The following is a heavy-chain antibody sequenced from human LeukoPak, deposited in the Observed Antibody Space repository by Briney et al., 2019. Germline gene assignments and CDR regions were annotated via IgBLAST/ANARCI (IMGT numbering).Heavy chain of an antibody. CDR2: IYSGGST. CDR1: GFTFSSYA. Sequence: PGGSLRLSCAASGFTFSSYAMSWVRQAPGKGLEWVSVIYSGGSTYYADSVKGRFTISRDNSKNTLYLQMNSLRAEDTAVYYCAREKAGTFDYWGQGTLVTVSS. V-gene: IGHV3-53*01. J-gene: IGHJ4*02. CDR3: AREKAGTFDY. D-gene: IGHD6-13*01.